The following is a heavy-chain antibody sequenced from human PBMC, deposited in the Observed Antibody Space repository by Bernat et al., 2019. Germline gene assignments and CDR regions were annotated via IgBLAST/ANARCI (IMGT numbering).Heavy chain of an antibody. V-gene: IGHV3-30*18. CDR2: ISYDGSQK. CDR1: SFSDFG. CDR3: TKDKSFCSGGSCYTFDY. J-gene: IGHJ4*02. Sequence: SFSDFGMHWVRQAPGKGLEWVAVISYDGSQKNYADSVKGRFTISKDNSKNTLYLEMNSLRAEDTAMYFCTKDKSFCSGGSCYTFDYWGQGTLVTVSS. D-gene: IGHD2-15*01.